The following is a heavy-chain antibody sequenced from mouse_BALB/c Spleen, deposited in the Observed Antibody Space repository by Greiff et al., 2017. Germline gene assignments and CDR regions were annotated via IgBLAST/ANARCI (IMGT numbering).Heavy chain of an antibody. CDR2: ISDGGSYT. J-gene: IGHJ1*01. D-gene: IGHD4-1*02. CDR3: ARSQLGRDWYFDV. CDR1: GFTFSDYY. V-gene: IGHV5-4*02. Sequence: EVKVVESGGGLVKPGGSLKLSCAASGFTFSDYYMYWVRQTPEKRLEWVATISDGGSYTYYPDSVKGRFTISRDNAKNNLYLQMSSLKSEDTAMYYCARSQLGRDWYFDVWGAGTTVTVSS.